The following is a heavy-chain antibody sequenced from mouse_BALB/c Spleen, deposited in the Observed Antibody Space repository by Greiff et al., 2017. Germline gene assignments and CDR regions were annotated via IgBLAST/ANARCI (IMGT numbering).Heavy chain of an antibody. Sequence: VKLQESGDELAKPGASVKMSCKASGYTFTSYWMHWVKQRPGQGLEWIGYINPSTGYTEYNQKFKDKATLTADKSSSTAYMQLSSLTSEDSAVYYCARRHYYGSSPFAYWGQGTLVTVSA. CDR3: ARRHYYGSSPFAY. CDR2: INPSTGYT. D-gene: IGHD1-1*01. V-gene: IGHV1-7*01. J-gene: IGHJ3*01. CDR1: GYTFTSYW.